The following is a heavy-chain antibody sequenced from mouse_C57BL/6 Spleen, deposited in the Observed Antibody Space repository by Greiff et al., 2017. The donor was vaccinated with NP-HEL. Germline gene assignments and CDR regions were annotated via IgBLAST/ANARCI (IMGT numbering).Heavy chain of an antibody. CDR2: IYPSDSET. Sequence: VQLQQSGAELVRPGSSVKLSCKASGYTFTSYWMDWVKQRPGQGLEWIGNIYPSDSETHYNQKFKDKATLTVDKSSSTAYMQLSSLTSEDSAVYYCARRGLDGSSFDYWGQGTTLTVSS. CDR3: ARRGLDGSSFDY. V-gene: IGHV1-61*01. D-gene: IGHD1-1*01. J-gene: IGHJ2*01. CDR1: GYTFTSYW.